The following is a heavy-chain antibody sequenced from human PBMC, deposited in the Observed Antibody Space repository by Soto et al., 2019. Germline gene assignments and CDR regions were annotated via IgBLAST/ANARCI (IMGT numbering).Heavy chain of an antibody. D-gene: IGHD3-3*01. CDR2: IWYDGSNK. CDR1: GFTFSSYG. V-gene: IGHV3-33*01. J-gene: IGHJ6*02. Sequence: GSLRLSCAASGFTFSSYGMHWVRQAPGKGLEWVAVIWYDGSNKYYADSVKGRFTISRDNSKNTLYLQRNSLRAEDTAVYYGARFMSQYDFWSGYYGAPYYYYGMDVWGQGTTVTVSS. CDR3: ARFMSQYDFWSGYYGAPYYYYGMDV.